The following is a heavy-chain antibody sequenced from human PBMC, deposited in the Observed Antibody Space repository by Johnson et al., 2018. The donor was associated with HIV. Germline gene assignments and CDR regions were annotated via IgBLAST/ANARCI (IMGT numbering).Heavy chain of an antibody. CDR3: ARVSRLGDIAVLSHAFDI. CDR2: INWNGGST. CDR1: GFTFDDYD. Sequence: VQLVESGGDMVRPGGSLRLSCVASGFTFDDYDMGWVRQGPGKGLEWVSGINWNGGSTGYADSVKVRLPIYRDNGRNSLYLQMNSLRSEDTALYYCARVSRLGDIAVLSHAFDIWGQGTMVTVSS. D-gene: IGHD6-19*01. V-gene: IGHV3-20*04. J-gene: IGHJ3*02.